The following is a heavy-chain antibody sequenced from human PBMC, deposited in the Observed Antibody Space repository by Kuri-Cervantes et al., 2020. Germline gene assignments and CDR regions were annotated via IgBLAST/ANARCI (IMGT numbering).Heavy chain of an antibody. D-gene: IGHD3-22*01. CDR3: ARVSGYYDSSVPSRLFYYYGMDV. CDR1: GFTFSSYA. J-gene: IGHJ6*02. CDR2: ISSSGSTI. Sequence: GESLKISCAASGFTFSSYAMHWVRQAPGKGLEWVSYISSSGSTIYYADSVKGRFTISRDNAKNSPYLQMNSLRAEDTAVYYCARVSGYYDSSVPSRLFYYYGMDVWGQGTTVTVSS. V-gene: IGHV3-48*04.